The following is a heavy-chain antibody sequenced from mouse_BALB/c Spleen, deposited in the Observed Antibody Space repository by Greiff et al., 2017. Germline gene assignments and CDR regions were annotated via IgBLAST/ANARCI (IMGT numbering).Heavy chain of an antibody. V-gene: IGHV14-3*02. J-gene: IGHJ4*01. CDR1: GFNIKDTY. Sequence: VHVKQSGAELVKPGASVKLSCTASGFNIKDTYMHWVKQRPEQGLEWIGRIDPANGNTKYDPKFQGKATITADTSSNTAYLQLSSLTSEDTAVYYCARGEVPYAVDYWGQGTAVTVSA. CDR2: IDPANGNT. CDR3: ARGEVPYAVDY.